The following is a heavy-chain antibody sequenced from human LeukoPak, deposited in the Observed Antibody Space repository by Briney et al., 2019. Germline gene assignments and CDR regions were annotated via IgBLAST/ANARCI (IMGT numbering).Heavy chain of an antibody. CDR1: GYTFSIYW. CDR2: IYPGDSDT. J-gene: IGHJ4*02. D-gene: IGHD5-12*01. CDR3: ARPGYSGYGIDH. V-gene: IGHV5-51*01. Sequence: GESLKISCKGSGYTFSIYWIGWVRQMPGKGLEWMGIIYPGDSDTRYSPSFQGQVTISADKSISTAYLQWSSLRASDSAIYYCARPGYSGYGIDHWGQGTLVTVSS.